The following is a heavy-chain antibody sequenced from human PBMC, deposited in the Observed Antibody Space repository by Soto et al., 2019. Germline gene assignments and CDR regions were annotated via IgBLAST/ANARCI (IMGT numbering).Heavy chain of an antibody. CDR1: GGTFSSYA. D-gene: IGHD6-13*01. CDR2: IIPIFGTA. Sequence: SVKVSCKASGGTFSSYAISWVRQAPGQGLEWMGGIIPIFGTANYAQKFQGRVTITADESTSTAYMELSSLRSEDTAVYYCARDLRDSSSWTGVDYWGQGTLVTVSS. V-gene: IGHV1-69*13. J-gene: IGHJ4*02. CDR3: ARDLRDSSSWTGVDY.